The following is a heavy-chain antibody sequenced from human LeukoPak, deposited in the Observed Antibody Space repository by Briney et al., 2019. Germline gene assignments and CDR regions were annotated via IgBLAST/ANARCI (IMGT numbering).Heavy chain of an antibody. CDR1: GGSFSGYY. CDR3: ARHYGP. D-gene: IGHD3-16*01. Sequence: SETLSLTCAVYGGSFSGYYWSWIRQPPGKGLEWIGEINHSGSTNYNPSLKSRVTISVDTSENQFSLKLNSVTATDTAVYYCARHYGPWGQGTLVTVSS. V-gene: IGHV4-34*01. CDR2: INHSGST. J-gene: IGHJ4*02.